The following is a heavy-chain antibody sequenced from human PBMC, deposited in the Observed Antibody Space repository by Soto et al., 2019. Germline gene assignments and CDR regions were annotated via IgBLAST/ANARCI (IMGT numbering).Heavy chain of an antibody. CDR2: IFYSGSP. J-gene: IGHJ4*02. V-gene: IGHV4-31*03. D-gene: IGHD1-26*01. CDR1: GGSISSTGYF. Sequence: QVQLQESGPGLVKPSQTLSLTCTVSGGSISSTGYFWTWIRQHPGKGLEWIGYIFYSGSPFHNPSLKSRVTKSVDTSKNQFSLELSSVTAADTAVYYCAREAGSGDYFDYWGQGTLVTVSS. CDR3: AREAGSGDYFDY.